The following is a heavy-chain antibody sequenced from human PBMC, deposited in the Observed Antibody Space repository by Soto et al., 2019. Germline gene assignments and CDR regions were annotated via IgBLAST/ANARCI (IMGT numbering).Heavy chain of an antibody. CDR2: IYYSGST. CDR3: ARQSFSRVRAPFDY. V-gene: IGHV4-59*08. Sequence: SETLSLTCTVSGASISSYYWSWIRQPPGKGLEWIGYIYYSGSTNYNPSLKSRVTISVDTSKNQFSLTLKSVAAADTAVYYCARQSFSRVRAPFDYWGQGILVTVSS. J-gene: IGHJ4*02. CDR1: GASISSYY. D-gene: IGHD3-3*01.